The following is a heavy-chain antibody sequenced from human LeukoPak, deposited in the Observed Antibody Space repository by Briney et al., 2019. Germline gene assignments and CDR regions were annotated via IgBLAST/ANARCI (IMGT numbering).Heavy chain of an antibody. V-gene: IGHV3-33*01. CDR2: IWYDGSNK. J-gene: IGHJ6*03. CDR1: GFTFSSYG. CDR3: ARDQAYYYYYMDG. Sequence: GGSLRLSCAASGFTFSSYGMHWVRQAPGKGLEWVAVIWYDGSNKYYADSVKGRFTISRDNSKNTLYLQMNSLRAEDTAVYYCARDQAYYYYYMDGWGKGTTVTVSS.